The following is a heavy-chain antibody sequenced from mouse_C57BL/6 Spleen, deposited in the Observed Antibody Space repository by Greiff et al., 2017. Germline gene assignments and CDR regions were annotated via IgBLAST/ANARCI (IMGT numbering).Heavy chain of an antibody. J-gene: IGHJ2*01. CDR2: IYPGSGST. CDR3: ARDPHYYGSSYPYYFDY. V-gene: IGHV1-55*01. D-gene: IGHD1-1*01. CDR1: GYTFTSYW. Sequence: QVQLQQSGAELVKPGASVKMSCKASGYTFTSYWITWVKQRPGQGLEWIGDIYPGSGSTNYNEKFKSKATLTVDTSSSTAYMQLSSLTSEDSAVYYCARDPHYYGSSYPYYFDYWGQGTTLTVSS.